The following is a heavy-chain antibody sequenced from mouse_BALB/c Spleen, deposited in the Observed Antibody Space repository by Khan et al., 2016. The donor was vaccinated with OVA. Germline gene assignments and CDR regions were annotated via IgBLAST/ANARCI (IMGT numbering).Heavy chain of an antibody. CDR1: GFSLTNYG. CDR3: ARQPYYHYNIMDY. Sequence: VELVESGPGLVAPSQSLSITCTISGFSLTNYGVHWVRQPPGKGLEWLGVIWSDGSTTYNSTLKSRLSISKDNFRSQVFLKMNSLQTDDTAMYYCARQPYYHYNIMDYWGQGTSVTVSS. CDR2: IWSDGST. V-gene: IGHV2-6-1*01. J-gene: IGHJ4*01. D-gene: IGHD2-10*01.